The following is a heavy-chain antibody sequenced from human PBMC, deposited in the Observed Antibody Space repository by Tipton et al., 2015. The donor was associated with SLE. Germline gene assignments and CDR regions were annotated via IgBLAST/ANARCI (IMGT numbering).Heavy chain of an antibody. CDR3: AREKGDAYPNLVAFDI. CDR1: GGSISSFY. J-gene: IGHJ3*02. Sequence: TLSLTCTVSGGSISSFYWSWIRQPPGKGLEWVGYIFYSGSTNYYPSLKSRVTMSVDPSKNQFSLKLSSVTAADTAVYYCAREKGDAYPNLVAFDIWGQGTMVTVSS. D-gene: IGHD3-16*01. V-gene: IGHV4-59*01. CDR2: IFYSGST.